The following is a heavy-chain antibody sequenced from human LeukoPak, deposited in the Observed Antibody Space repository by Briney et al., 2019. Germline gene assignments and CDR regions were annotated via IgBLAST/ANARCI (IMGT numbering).Heavy chain of an antibody. J-gene: IGHJ6*03. D-gene: IGHD6-13*01. CDR3: ARDFGIAAAGPYYYYYMDV. Sequence: ASVKVSCKASGYTFTGYYMHWVRRAPGQGLEWMGWINPNSGGTNYAQKFQGRVTMTRDTSISTAYMELSRLRSDDTAVYYCARDFGIAAAGPYYYYYMDVWGKGTTVTVSS. V-gene: IGHV1-2*02. CDR1: GYTFTGYY. CDR2: INPNSGGT.